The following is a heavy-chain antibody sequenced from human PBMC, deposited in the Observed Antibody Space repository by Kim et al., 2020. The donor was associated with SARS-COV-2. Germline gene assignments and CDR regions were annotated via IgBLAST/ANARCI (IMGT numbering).Heavy chain of an antibody. V-gene: IGHV4-34*01. D-gene: IGHD4-17*01. CDR3: ERLFSYGGNPGGGY. CDR2: GNHSGST. CDR1: GGSFSGYY. J-gene: IGHJ4*02. Sequence: SETLSLTCAVYGGSFSGYYWSWVCKPPGKGLEWIGEGNHSGSTKYNPSLKSRVTITIDTSKNQFSLKLTSVTAADTAVYFCERLFSYGGNPGGGYWGQGTLVTVSS.